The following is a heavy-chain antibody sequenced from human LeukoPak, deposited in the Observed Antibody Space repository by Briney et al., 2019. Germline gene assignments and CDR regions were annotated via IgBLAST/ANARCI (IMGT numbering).Heavy chain of an antibody. D-gene: IGHD3-10*01. CDR2: INWNGGRT. Sequence: PGGSLRLSCAASGFTFDDYGMSWVRQAPGKGLEWVSGINWNGGRTGYADSVKGRFTISRDNAKNSLYLQMNSLRAEDTALYYCARRVYYGSGSYYCDYWGQGTLVTVSS. J-gene: IGHJ4*02. V-gene: IGHV3-20*04. CDR3: ARRVYYGSGSYYCDY. CDR1: GFTFDDYG.